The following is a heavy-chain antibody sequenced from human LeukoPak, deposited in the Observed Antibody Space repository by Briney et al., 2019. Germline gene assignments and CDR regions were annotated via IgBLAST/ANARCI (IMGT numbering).Heavy chain of an antibody. V-gene: IGHV1-69*13. CDR3: ARGWLAETTVVTPYNY. Sequence: SVKVSCKASGGTFSSYAISWVRQAPGQGLEWMGGITPIFGTAKYAQKFQGRVTITAVESMSTAYTELSSLRSEDTAVYYCARGWLAETTVVTPYNYWGQGTLVTVSS. CDR2: ITPIFGTA. D-gene: IGHD4-23*01. CDR1: GGTFSSYA. J-gene: IGHJ4*02.